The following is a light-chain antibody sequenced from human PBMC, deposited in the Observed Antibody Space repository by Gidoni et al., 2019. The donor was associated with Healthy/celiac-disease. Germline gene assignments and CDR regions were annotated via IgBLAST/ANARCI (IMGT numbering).Light chain of an antibody. CDR2: AAS. J-gene: IGKJ3*01. Sequence: DLQMTPSPSSLSASVGDRVTIICRASQSISSYLNWYQQKPGKAPKLLIYAASSLQSGVPSRFSGSGSGTDFTLTISSLQPEDFATYYCQQSYSTLGTFGPGTKVDIK. CDR1: QSISSY. CDR3: QQSYSTLGT. V-gene: IGKV1-39*01.